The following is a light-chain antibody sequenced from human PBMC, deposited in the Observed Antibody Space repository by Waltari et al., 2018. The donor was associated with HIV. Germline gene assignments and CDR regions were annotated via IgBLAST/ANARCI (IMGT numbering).Light chain of an antibody. CDR1: SSNIGSNY. CDR3: AAWDGSLSVVI. V-gene: IGLV1-47*01. Sequence: QSVLTQPPSASGTPGQRVTSSCSGSSSNIGSNYVYWYQHLPGTAPKLLIYRNNQRPSGVPDRFSGSKSGTAASLAISGLRSEDEADYYCAAWDGSLSVVIFGGGTKLTVL. CDR2: RNN. J-gene: IGLJ2*01.